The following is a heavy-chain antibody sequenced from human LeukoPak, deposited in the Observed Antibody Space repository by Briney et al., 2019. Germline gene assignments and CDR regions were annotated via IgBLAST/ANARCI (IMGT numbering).Heavy chain of an antibody. CDR3: AREAGYCSSTSCPYNWFDP. Sequence: GGSLRLSCAASGFTFRSYEMNWVRQAPGKGLEWVANIKQDGSEKYYVDSVKGRFTISRDNAKNSLYLQMNSLRAEDTAVYYCAREAGYCSSTSCPYNWFDPWGQGTLVTVSS. D-gene: IGHD2-2*01. J-gene: IGHJ5*02. V-gene: IGHV3-7*05. CDR2: IKQDGSEK. CDR1: GFTFRSYE.